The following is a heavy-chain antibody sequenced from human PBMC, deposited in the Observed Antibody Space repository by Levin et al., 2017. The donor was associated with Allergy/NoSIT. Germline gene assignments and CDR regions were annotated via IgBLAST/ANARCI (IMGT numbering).Heavy chain of an antibody. Sequence: GASVKVSCKASGGTFSSYAISWVRQAPGQGLEWMGGIIPIFGTANYAQKFQGRVTITADESTSTAYMELSSLRSEDTAVYYCASYSSSWPTDYWGQGTLVTVSS. CDR3: ASYSSSWPTDY. D-gene: IGHD6-13*01. CDR2: IIPIFGTA. J-gene: IGHJ4*02. V-gene: IGHV1-69*13. CDR1: GGTFSSYA.